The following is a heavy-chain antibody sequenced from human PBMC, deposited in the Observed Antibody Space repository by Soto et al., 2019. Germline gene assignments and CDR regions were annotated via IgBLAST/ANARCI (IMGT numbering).Heavy chain of an antibody. CDR2: IYPGDSDT. D-gene: IGHD3-9*01. CDR3: ARHVWDYDILTGYHLRYYYGMDV. CDR1: GYSFTSYW. V-gene: IGHV5-51*01. Sequence: GESLKISCKGSGYSFTSYWIGWVRQMPGKGLEWMGIIYPGDSDTRYSPSFQGQVTISADKSISTAYLQWSSLKASDTAMYYCARHVWDYDILTGYHLRYYYGMDVWGQGTTVTVSS. J-gene: IGHJ6*02.